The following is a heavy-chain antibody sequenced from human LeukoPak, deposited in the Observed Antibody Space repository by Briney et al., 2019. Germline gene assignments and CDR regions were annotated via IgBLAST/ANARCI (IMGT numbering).Heavy chain of an antibody. CDR1: GFTFSSYS. J-gene: IGHJ6*02. CDR2: ISSSSSYI. Sequence: GGSLRLSCAASGFTFSSYSMNWVRQAPGKGLEWVSSISSSSSYIYYADSVKGRFTISRDNAKNSLYLQMNSLRAEDTAVYYCAREGGGDYSGYGMDVWGQGTTVTVSS. V-gene: IGHV3-21*01. CDR3: AREGGGDYSGYGMDV. D-gene: IGHD2-21*02.